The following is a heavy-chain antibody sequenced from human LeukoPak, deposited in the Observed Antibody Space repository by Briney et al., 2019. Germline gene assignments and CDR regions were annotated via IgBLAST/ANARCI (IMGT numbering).Heavy chain of an antibody. D-gene: IGHD3-22*01. CDR1: GGTFSSYA. CDR2: IIPIFGTA. J-gene: IGHJ5*02. Sequence: GASVKVSCKASGGTFSSYAISWVQQAPGQGLEWMGGIIPIFGTANYAQKFQGRVTITADESTSTAYMELSSLRSEDTAVYYCARFPPYYYDSSGYHLDPWGQGTLVTVSS. CDR3: ARFPPYYYDSSGYHLDP. V-gene: IGHV1-69*13.